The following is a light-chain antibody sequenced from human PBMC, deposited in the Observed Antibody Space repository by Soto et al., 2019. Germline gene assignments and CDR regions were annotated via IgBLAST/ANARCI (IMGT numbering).Light chain of an antibody. V-gene: IGKV3-11*01. CDR2: DAS. J-gene: IGKJ1*01. CDR1: QSVSSY. CDR3: QQRSNWPPP. Sequence: EIVLTQSPATLSLSPGEIATLSCRASQSVSSYLAWYHQKPGQAPRLLIYDASNRATGIPARFSGSGSGTDVTLTISSLEPEDFAVYYCQQRSNWPPPFGQGTKVEIK.